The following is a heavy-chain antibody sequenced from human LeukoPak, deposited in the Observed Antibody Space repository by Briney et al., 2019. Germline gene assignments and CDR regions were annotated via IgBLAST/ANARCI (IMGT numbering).Heavy chain of an antibody. CDR3: ARDRREGVYYDTLTGYPLDAFDI. Sequence: SVKVSCKASGGTFTNYAISWVRQAPGQGLEWLGGIIPMYGRGNYAQKFQGRVTITADESTSTAYMELSSLRSEDTAVYYCARDRREGVYYDTLTGYPLDAFDIWGQGTMVTVSS. D-gene: IGHD3-9*01. J-gene: IGHJ3*02. V-gene: IGHV1-69*13. CDR2: IIPMYGRG. CDR1: GGTFTNYA.